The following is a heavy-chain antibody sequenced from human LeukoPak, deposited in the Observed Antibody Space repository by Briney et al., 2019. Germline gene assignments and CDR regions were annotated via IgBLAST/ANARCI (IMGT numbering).Heavy chain of an antibody. Sequence: GGSLRLSCAASGFTFSNYNMNWVRQTPGKGLEWVSSITSSSMYIYYADSVKGRFTISRDNAKNSLSLQMNSLRAEDTAVYYCARDPYNGNYGDSYYYFMDAWGKGTRSPSP. D-gene: IGHD1-26*01. CDR2: ITSSSMYI. CDR1: GFTFSNYN. V-gene: IGHV3-21*01. J-gene: IGHJ6*03. CDR3: ARDPYNGNYGDSYYYFMDA.